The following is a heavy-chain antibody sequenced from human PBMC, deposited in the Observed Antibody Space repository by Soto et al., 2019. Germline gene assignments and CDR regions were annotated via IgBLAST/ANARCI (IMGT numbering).Heavy chain of an antibody. V-gene: IGHV1-2*02. CDR1: GYTFSGYY. CDR2: INPNSGDT. J-gene: IGHJ6*02. Sequence: ASVKVFCKASGYTFSGYYIHWVRQAPGQGLEWMGWINPNSGDTNYAQKFQGRVTITRGTSITTAYMELSRLRSDDTAVYYCVRDSGFRGFLGWSLDVWGQGTTVTVS. CDR3: VRDSGFRGFLGWSLDV. D-gene: IGHD3-3*01.